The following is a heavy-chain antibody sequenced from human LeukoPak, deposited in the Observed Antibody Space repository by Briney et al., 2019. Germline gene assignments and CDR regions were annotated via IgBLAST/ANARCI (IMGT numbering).Heavy chain of an antibody. CDR3: TTEVSSGPLGY. Sequence: GGSPRLSPAASLFTPTGSAMHTVPQASGKGVGWGGRIRSKVNNYETAYTQSVKDRFSISRDDSRNTAYLHMTSLKTQGPPMTCCTTEVSSGPLGYWGQGTLVTVSS. D-gene: IGHD6-19*01. CDR2: IRSKVNNYET. J-gene: IGHJ4*02. CDR1: LFTPTGSA. V-gene: IGHV3-73*01.